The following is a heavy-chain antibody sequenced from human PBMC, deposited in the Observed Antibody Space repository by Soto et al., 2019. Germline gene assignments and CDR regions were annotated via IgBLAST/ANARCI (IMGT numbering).Heavy chain of an antibody. V-gene: IGHV4-30-2*01. Sequence: QVQLQESGSRLVRPSQTVSLTCSVSGGSVNSGGYSWSWIRQPAGKGLEWIAFISPSGSPAYNPSLKSRVTISVDRSKNQISLELSSVTAADTAVYYCTRGVLAWGPGTRVTVSS. D-gene: IGHD2-8*01. CDR1: GGSVNSGGYS. CDR3: TRGVLA. CDR2: ISPSGSP. J-gene: IGHJ5*02.